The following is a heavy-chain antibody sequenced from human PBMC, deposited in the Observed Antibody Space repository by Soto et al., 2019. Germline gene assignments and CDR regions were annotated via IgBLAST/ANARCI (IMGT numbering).Heavy chain of an antibody. D-gene: IGHD3-10*01. CDR3: ERRIYGSGRLN. Sequence: EVQLVESGGGLIQPGGSLRLSCAASGFTVSSNYMSWVRQAPGKGLEWVSVIYSGGSTYYADSVKGRFTISRDNSKNTLYLQMNSLRVEDTAVYYCERRIYGSGRLNWGQGTLVTVSS. J-gene: IGHJ4*02. CDR2: IYSGGST. CDR1: GFTVSSNY. V-gene: IGHV3-53*01.